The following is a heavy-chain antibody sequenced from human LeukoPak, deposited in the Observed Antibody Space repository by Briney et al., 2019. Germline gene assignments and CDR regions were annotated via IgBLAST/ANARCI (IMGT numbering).Heavy chain of an antibody. CDR3: ARNYDDYDWFDP. D-gene: IGHD4-17*01. V-gene: IGHV5-51*01. Sequence: GESLKISWKGSGYSFTSFWIGLVRQMSGKGLEWRVSIYPGDSDTRYSPFFEGQVTISADKSISTAYLQWSSLKASDTAMYYCARNYDDYDWFDPWGQGTPVTVSS. CDR1: GYSFTSFW. CDR2: IYPGDSDT. J-gene: IGHJ5*02.